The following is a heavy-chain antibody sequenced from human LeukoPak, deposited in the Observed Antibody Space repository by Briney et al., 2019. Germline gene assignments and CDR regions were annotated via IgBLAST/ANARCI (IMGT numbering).Heavy chain of an antibody. D-gene: IGHD3-10*01. Sequence: SETLSLTCAVYGGSFSGYYWSWIRQPPGKGLEWIGEINHSGSTNYNPSLKSRVTISVDTSKNQFSLKLSSVTAADTAVYYCARGKGLLRFREFTFDYWGQGTLVTVSS. CDR1: GGSFSGYY. J-gene: IGHJ4*02. CDR2: INHSGST. V-gene: IGHV4-34*01. CDR3: ARGKGLLRFREFTFDY.